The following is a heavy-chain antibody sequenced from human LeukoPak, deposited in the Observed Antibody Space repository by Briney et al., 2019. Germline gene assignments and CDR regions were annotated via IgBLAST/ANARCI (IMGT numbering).Heavy chain of an antibody. J-gene: IGHJ3*02. D-gene: IGHD3-16*01. CDR1: GFTFGNYA. Sequence: GRSLRLSCAASGFTFGNYAMHWVRQAPGKGLDWVAVISYDGSKTHYPDSVKGRFTISRDNSKNTLYLQMNSLRAEDTAVYYCAKPNNGYTAFDIWGQGTMVTVSS. CDR2: ISYDGSKT. CDR3: AKPNNGYTAFDI. V-gene: IGHV3-30-3*02.